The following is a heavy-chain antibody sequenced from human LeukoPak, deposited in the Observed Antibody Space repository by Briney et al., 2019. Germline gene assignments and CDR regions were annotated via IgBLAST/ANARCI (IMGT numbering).Heavy chain of an antibody. CDR2: ISYDGSNK. Sequence: PAGSLTLTCAASGLTFSSYCMRWVRQAPGKGLEWVAVISYDGSNKYYADSVKGRFTISRDNSKNTLYLQMNSLRAEDTAVYYCAKILTGTASGVDYWGQGTLVTVSS. CDR1: GLTFSSYC. V-gene: IGHV3-30*18. D-gene: IGHD1-20*01. J-gene: IGHJ4*02. CDR3: AKILTGTASGVDY.